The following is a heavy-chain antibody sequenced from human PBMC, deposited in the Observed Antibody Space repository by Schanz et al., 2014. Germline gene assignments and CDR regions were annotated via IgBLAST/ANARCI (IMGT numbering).Heavy chain of an antibody. D-gene: IGHD6-19*01. Sequence: EMQLLESGGGLAQPGGSLRLSCAASGFKFTDYAMTWVRQAPGRGLEWVATISGSSENTYYADSVKGRVTISRDNSRNTLYLQMNSLRAEDTAVYYCAKDVRPVANTVHFYYMDVWGQGTTVTVSS. CDR2: ISGSSENT. CDR3: AKDVRPVANTVHFYYMDV. V-gene: IGHV3-23*01. CDR1: GFKFTDYA. J-gene: IGHJ6*02.